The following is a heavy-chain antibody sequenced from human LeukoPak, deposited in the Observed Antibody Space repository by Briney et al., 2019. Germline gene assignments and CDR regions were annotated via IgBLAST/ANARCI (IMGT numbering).Heavy chain of an antibody. J-gene: IGHJ6*02. CDR1: GYTLTELS. Sequence: ASVKVSCKVSGYTLTELSMHWVRQAPGKGLEWMGGFDPEDGETIYAQKFQGRVTMTEDTSTDTAYMELSSLRSEDTAVYYCATDNLVGATRAYGMDVWGQGTTVTVSS. D-gene: IGHD1-26*01. V-gene: IGHV1-24*01. CDR3: ATDNLVGATRAYGMDV. CDR2: FDPEDGET.